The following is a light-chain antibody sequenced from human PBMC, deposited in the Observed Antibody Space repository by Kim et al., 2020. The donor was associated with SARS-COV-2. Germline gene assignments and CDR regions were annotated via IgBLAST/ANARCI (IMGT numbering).Light chain of an antibody. Sequence: VAPGKTARITCGGNNIESTSVPWYQQKPGQAPVLVIYYDSDRPSGIPERFSGSNSGNTATLTISRVEAGDEADYYCQVWDSSSDVVFGGGTKLTVL. V-gene: IGLV3-21*04. J-gene: IGLJ2*01. CDR2: YDS. CDR3: QVWDSSSDVV. CDR1: NIESTS.